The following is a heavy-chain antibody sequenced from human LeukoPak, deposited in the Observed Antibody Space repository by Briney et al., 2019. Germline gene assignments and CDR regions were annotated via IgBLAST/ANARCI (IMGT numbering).Heavy chain of an antibody. CDR3: ARDAKTIFGVVILGPDAFDI. CDR2: ISSSSSTI. CDR1: GFTFSSYS. D-gene: IGHD3-3*01. Sequence: PGGSMRLSCAASGFTFSSYSMNWVRQAPGKGLEWVSYISSSSSTIYYADSVKGRFTISRDNAKNSLYLQMDSLRAEDTAVYYCARDAKTIFGVVILGPDAFDIWGQGTMVTVSS. V-gene: IGHV3-48*01. J-gene: IGHJ3*02.